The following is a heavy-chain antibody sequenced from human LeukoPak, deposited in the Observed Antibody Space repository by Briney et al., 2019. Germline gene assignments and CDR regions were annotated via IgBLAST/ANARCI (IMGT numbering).Heavy chain of an antibody. V-gene: IGHV1-69*05. CDR2: ITPIFGTA. CDR1: GGTFSSYA. Sequence: SVKVSCKASGGTFSSYAISWVRQAPGQGLEWMGRITPIFGTANYAQKFQGRVTITTDESTSTAYMELSSLRSEDTAVYYCASDVHSTADPYDYWGQGTLVTVSS. J-gene: IGHJ4*02. CDR3: ASDVHSTADPYDY. D-gene: IGHD2-2*01.